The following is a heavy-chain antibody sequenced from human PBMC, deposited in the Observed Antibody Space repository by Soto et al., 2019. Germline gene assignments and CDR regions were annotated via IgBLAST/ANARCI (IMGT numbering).Heavy chain of an antibody. V-gene: IGHV3-33*01. Sequence: PGGSLRLSCAASGFTFRSYGIHWVRQAPGKGLEWVALIWFDGSKKYYVDSVKGRFAVSRDNSKNTLYLQMNSLRVKDTAAYYCARDRLVPYGYGMDVWGQGTTVTVSS. CDR2: IWFDGSKK. D-gene: IGHD2-2*01. J-gene: IGHJ6*02. CDR1: GFTFRSYG. CDR3: ARDRLVPYGYGMDV.